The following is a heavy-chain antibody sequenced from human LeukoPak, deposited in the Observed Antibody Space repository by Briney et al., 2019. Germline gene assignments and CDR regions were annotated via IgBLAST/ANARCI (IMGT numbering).Heavy chain of an antibody. CDR1: GGSFSGYY. CDR2: INHSGST. D-gene: IGHD4-17*01. Sequence: PSETLSLTCAVYGGSFSGYYWSWIRQPPGKGLEWIGEINHSGSTNYNPSLKSRVTISVDTSKNQFSLKLSSVTAADTGLYYCARGTTVSVGWFDPWGQGILVTVSS. CDR3: ARGTTVSVGWFDP. J-gene: IGHJ5*02. V-gene: IGHV4-34*01.